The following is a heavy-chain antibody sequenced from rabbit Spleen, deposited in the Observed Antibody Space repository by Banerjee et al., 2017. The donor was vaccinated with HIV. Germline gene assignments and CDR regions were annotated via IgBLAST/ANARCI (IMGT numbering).Heavy chain of an antibody. CDR1: GFDLTRSYE. J-gene: IGHJ4*01. Sequence: QEQLVESGGGLVQPGGSRKHSCKASGFDLTRSYEIRWVRQAPWKGLEWIGYIDPVFGKSYYANWVNGRFTLSSHNAQNTLYLHLNSLAAADTAPYFCAIGYDDYGDYFNLWGPGTLVTVS. CDR2: IDPVFGKS. V-gene: IGHV1S47*01. D-gene: IGHD2-1*01. CDR3: AIGYDDYGDYFNL.